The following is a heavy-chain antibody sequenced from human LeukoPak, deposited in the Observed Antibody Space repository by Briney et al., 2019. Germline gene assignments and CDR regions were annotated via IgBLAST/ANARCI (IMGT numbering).Heavy chain of an antibody. J-gene: IGHJ4*02. V-gene: IGHV3-23*01. CDR1: GFTFSSYA. CDR2: ISGSGGST. Sequence: GGSLRLSCAASGFTFSSYAMSWVRQAPGKGLKWVSAISGSGGSTYYADSVKGRFTISRDNSKNTLYLQMNSLRAEDTAVYYCAKDRSGYNWNYELDYWGQGTLVTVSS. CDR3: AKDRSGYNWNYELDY. D-gene: IGHD1-7*01.